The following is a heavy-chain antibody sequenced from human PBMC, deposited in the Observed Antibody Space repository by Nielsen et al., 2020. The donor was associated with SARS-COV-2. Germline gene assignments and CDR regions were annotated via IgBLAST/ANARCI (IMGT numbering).Heavy chain of an antibody. CDR1: GFTFGDYA. D-gene: IGHD2-15*01. J-gene: IGHJ5*02. CDR3: TTTEYCSGGSCYSGWFDP. V-gene: IGHV3-49*03. CDR2: IRSKAYGGTT. Sequence: GESLKISCTASGFTFGDYAMSWFRQAPGKGLEWVGFIRSKAYGGTTDYAAPVKGRFTISRDDSKNTLYLQMNSLKTEDTAVYYCTTTEYCSGGSCYSGWFDPWGQGTLVTVSS.